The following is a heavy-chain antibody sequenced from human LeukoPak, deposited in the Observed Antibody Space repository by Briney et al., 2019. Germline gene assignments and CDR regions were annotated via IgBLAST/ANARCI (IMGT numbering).Heavy chain of an antibody. CDR3: TTILSITMVRGVADY. D-gene: IGHD3-10*01. CDR1: GFTFSGSA. J-gene: IGHJ4*02. V-gene: IGHV3-73*01. Sequence: QPGGSLRLSCAASGFTFSGSAMHWVRQASGKGLEWVGRIRSKANSYATAYAASVKGRFAISRDDSKNTAYLQMNSLKTEDTAVYYCTTILSITMVRGVADYWGQGNPGHRLL. CDR2: IRSKANSYAT.